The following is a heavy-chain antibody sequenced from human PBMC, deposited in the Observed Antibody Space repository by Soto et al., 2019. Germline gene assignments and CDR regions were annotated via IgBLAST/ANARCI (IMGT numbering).Heavy chain of an antibody. CDR2: ISGSGENT. CDR1: GFTFSIYG. V-gene: IGHV3-23*01. J-gene: IGHJ4*02. CDR3: AKPLGSESYLPFDY. Sequence: EVQLLESGGGLVQPGGSLRLSCAASGFTFSIYGLSWVRQAPGKGLEWVSAISGSGENTYYADSVKGRFTISRDNPTTTVYLQMNSLRAEDTAVYYCAKPLGSESYLPFDYWGQGTLVTVSS. D-gene: IGHD3-10*01.